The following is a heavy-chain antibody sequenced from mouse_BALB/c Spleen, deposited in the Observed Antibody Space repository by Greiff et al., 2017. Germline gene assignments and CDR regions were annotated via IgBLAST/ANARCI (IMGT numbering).Heavy chain of an antibody. CDR1: GFNIKDTY. D-gene: IGHD1-1*01. J-gene: IGHJ2*01. Sequence: VHVKQSGAELVKPGASVKLSCTASGFNIKDTYMHWVKQRPEQGLEWIGRIDPANGNTKYDPKFQGKATITADTSSNTAYLQLSSLTSEDTAVYYCARSHFVYYYGSSYYWGQGTTLTVSS. CDR3: ARSHFVYYYGSSYY. V-gene: IGHV14-3*02. CDR2: IDPANGNT.